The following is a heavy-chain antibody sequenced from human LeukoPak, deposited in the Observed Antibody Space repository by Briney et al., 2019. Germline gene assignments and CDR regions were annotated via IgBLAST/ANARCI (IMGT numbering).Heavy chain of an antibody. CDR1: GFTFGDYA. CDR2: ISYDGSNK. J-gene: IGHJ4*02. V-gene: IGHV3-30*04. D-gene: IGHD5-12*01. CDR3: ARDGGYENTYYFDY. Sequence: GGSLRLSCTASGFTFGDYAMSWVRQAPGKGLEWVAVISYDGSNKYYADSVKGRFTISRDNSKNTLYLQMNSLRAEDTAVYYCARDGGYENTYYFDYWGQGTLVTVSS.